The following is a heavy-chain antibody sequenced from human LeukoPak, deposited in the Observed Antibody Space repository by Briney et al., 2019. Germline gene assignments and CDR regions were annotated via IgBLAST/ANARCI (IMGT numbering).Heavy chain of an antibody. V-gene: IGHV3-9*01. CDR1: GFTFGDYA. CDR2: ISWNSGSI. D-gene: IGHD2-15*01. CDR3: AKGFREVVAATYFDY. J-gene: IGHJ4*02. Sequence: PGGSLRLSCTASGFTFGDYAMHWVRQAPGKGLEWVSGISWNSGSIGYADSVKGRFTISRDNAKNSLYLQMNSLRAEDTALYYCAKGFREVVAATYFDYWGQGTLVTVSS.